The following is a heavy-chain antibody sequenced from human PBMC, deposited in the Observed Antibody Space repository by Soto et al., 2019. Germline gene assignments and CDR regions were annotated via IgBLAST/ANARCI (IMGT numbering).Heavy chain of an antibody. CDR2: IWYDGSNK. Sequence: QVQLVESGGGVVQPGRSLRLSCAASGFTFSSYGMHWVRQAPGKGLEWVAVIWYDGSNKYYADSVKGRFTISRDNSKNTLYLQMNSLRAEDTAVYYCVREAQLQDMGWFDPWGQGTLVTVSS. D-gene: IGHD2-2*01. V-gene: IGHV3-33*01. CDR3: VREAQLQDMGWFDP. J-gene: IGHJ5*02. CDR1: GFTFSSYG.